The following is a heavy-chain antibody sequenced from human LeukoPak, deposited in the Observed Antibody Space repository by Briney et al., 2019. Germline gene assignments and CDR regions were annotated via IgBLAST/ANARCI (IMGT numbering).Heavy chain of an antibody. CDR2: INAGNGNT. CDR1: GYTFTSYA. CDR3: ARVLLLDWFDP. J-gene: IGHJ5*02. D-gene: IGHD2-15*01. Sequence: GASVTVSCKASGYTFTSYAMHWVRRAPGQRLEWMGWINAGNGNTKYSQKFQGRVTITRDTSASTAYMELSSLRSEDTAVYYCARVLLLDWFDPWGQGTLVTVSS. V-gene: IGHV1-3*01.